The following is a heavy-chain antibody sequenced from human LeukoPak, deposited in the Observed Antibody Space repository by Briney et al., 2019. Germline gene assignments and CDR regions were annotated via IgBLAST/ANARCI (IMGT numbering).Heavy chain of an antibody. V-gene: IGHV1-2*02. CDR3: AREALITMIVVVRGNWFDP. CDR1: GYTFTGYY. J-gene: IGHJ5*02. D-gene: IGHD3-22*01. Sequence: SVKVSCKASGYTFTGYYMHWVRQAPGQGLEWMGWINPNSGGTNYAQKFQGRVTMTRDTSISTAYMELSRLRSDDTAVYYCAREALITMIVVVRGNWFDPWGQGTLVTVSS. CDR2: INPNSGGT.